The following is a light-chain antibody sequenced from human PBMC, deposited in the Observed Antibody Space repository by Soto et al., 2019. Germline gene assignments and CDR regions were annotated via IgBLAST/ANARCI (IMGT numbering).Light chain of an antibody. CDR3: QQYSAYPWT. J-gene: IGKJ2*02. Sequence: DIQMTQSPSTLSASVGDRVTITCRASQSISSWLAWYQQKPGKAPNLLIYKASTLEGGVPSRFSGSGSGTEFTLTIGSLQPDDFATYYCQQYSAYPWTFGQGTKLDIK. CDR2: KAS. CDR1: QSISSW. V-gene: IGKV1-5*03.